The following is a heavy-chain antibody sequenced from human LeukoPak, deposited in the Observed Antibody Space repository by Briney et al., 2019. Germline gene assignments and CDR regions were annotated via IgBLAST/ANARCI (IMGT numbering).Heavy chain of an antibody. J-gene: IGHJ4*02. CDR1: GFTFSSYA. CDR3: ASYSSTGYMFSDY. V-gene: IGHV3-23*01. CDR2: ISGSGGSA. D-gene: IGHD6-13*01. Sequence: PGGSLRLSCAASGFTFSSYAMSWVRQAPGKGLEWVSAISGSGGSAYYADSVKGRFTISRDNSKNTLYLQMNSLRAEDTGVYYRASYSSTGYMFSDYCGQGALASVSS.